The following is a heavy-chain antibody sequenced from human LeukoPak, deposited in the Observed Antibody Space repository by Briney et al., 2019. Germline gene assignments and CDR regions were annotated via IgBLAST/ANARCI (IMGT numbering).Heavy chain of an antibody. CDR1: GFTLDDYT. CDR2: ISWDGGST. V-gene: IGHV3-43*01. J-gene: IGHJ6*03. Sequence: PGGSLRLSCAASGFTLDDYTMHWVRQAPGKGLECVSLISWDGGSTYYADSVKGRFTISRDNSKNSLFLQMNSLRTDDTALYYCARDAVVGATDYHYMDVWGKGTTVTVSS. D-gene: IGHD1-26*01. CDR3: ARDAVVGATDYHYMDV.